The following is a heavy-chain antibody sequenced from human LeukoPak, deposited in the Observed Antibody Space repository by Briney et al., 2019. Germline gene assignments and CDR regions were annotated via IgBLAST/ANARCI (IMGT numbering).Heavy chain of an antibody. CDR2: VFYSGST. D-gene: IGHD3-16*01. J-gene: IGHJ4*02. CDR3: ARLVMRWLPPGEVYYFDY. V-gene: IGHV4-39*01. Sequence: SETLSLTCTVSGGSISSSSYYWGWIRQPPGKGLEWIGSVFYSGSTYYNPSLKSRVTISVEMSKNQFSLKLSSVTAADTAVYYCARLVMRWLPPGEVYYFDYWGQGTLVTVSS. CDR1: GGSISSSSYY.